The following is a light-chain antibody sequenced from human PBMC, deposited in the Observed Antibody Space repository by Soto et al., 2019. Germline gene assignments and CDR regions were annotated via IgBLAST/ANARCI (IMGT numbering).Light chain of an antibody. Sequence: DIQMTQSPSSLSAFVGDRVTITCRASQGIRNHLAWFQQKPGKAPKSLIYDASRLQRGVTSKFSGSGSGTDFTLTINSLQPEDFATYYCQQYDTYPLTFGQGTRLEIK. CDR2: DAS. CDR1: QGIRNH. CDR3: QQYDTYPLT. V-gene: IGKV1-16*02. J-gene: IGKJ5*01.